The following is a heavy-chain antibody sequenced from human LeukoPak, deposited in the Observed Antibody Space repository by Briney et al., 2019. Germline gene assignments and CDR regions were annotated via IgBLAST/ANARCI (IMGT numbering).Heavy chain of an antibody. CDR2: IYTSGST. J-gene: IGHJ5*02. D-gene: IGHD6-19*01. Sequence: PSETLSLTCTVSGGSISSYYWSWIRQPAGKGLEWIGRIYTSGSTNYNPSLKSRVTISVDTSKNQFSLKLSSVTAADTAVYYCARQRSIAVARYNWFDPWGQGTLVTVSS. V-gene: IGHV4-4*07. CDR3: ARQRSIAVARYNWFDP. CDR1: GGSISSYY.